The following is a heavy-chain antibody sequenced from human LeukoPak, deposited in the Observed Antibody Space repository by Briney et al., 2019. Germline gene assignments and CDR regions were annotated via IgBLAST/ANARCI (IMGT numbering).Heavy chain of an antibody. CDR1: GYTFIGYY. CDR2: ISPNSGGS. CDR3: ARGNRNSGNKGNNWFDP. Sequence: ASVKVSCKASGYTFIGYYLHWVRQAPGQGLEWMGWISPNSGGSHYAQKFQGRVTMTRDTSIRTAYMELSRLRSDDTAVYYCARGNRNSGNKGNNWFDPWGQGTLVTVSS. J-gene: IGHJ5*02. D-gene: IGHD1-14*01. V-gene: IGHV1-2*02.